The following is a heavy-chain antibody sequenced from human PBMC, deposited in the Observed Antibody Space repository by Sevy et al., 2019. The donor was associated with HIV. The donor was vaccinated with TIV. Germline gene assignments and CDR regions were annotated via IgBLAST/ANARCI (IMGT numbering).Heavy chain of an antibody. V-gene: IGHV3-15*01. CDR1: GFTFTYAW. J-gene: IGHJ6*02. CDR2: IKSRAEGGTI. D-gene: IGHD2-8*02. Sequence: GGSLRLSCAASGFTFTYAWMTWVRQAPGKGLEWLGRIKSRAEGGTIDYAASVKGRFRISRDDSKNTLYLQMNSLKTEDTGVYYCSTDPIIVLLVTDGMDVWGQGTSVTVSS. CDR3: STDPIIVLLVTDGMDV.